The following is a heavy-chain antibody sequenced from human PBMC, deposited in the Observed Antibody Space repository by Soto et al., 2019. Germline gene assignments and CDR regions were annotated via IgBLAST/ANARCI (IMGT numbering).Heavy chain of an antibody. V-gene: IGHV4-59*08. D-gene: IGHD5-12*01. J-gene: IGHJ4*02. CDR3: ARSRYSGYDSLDY. CDR1: GGSISSYY. Sequence: QVQLQESGPGLVKPSETLSLTCTVSGGSISSYYWSWIRQPPGKGLEWIGYIYYSGSTNYNPSLKSRVTISVDRSKNQFSLKLSSVTAADTPVYYCARSRYSGYDSLDYWGQGTLVTVSS. CDR2: IYYSGST.